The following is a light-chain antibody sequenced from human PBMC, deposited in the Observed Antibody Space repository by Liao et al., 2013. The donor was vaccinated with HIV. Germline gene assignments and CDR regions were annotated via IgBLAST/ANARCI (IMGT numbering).Light chain of an antibody. CDR3: QVWDSSSDPKWV. CDR1: KLGDKY. J-gene: IGLJ3*02. Sequence: SYELTQPPSVSVSPGQTASITCSGDKLGDKYACWYQQKPGQSPVLVIYYDSDRPSGIPERFSGSKSGNTATLTISRVEAGDEADYYCQVWDSSSDPKWVFGGGTNLTVL. CDR2: YDS. V-gene: IGLV3-1*01.